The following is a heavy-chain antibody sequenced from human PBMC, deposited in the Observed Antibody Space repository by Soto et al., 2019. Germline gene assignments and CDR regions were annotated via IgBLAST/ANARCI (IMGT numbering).Heavy chain of an antibody. CDR3: ARPRRDDGDYDSWFDP. CDR1: GFSVSVSG. Sequence: EVQVVESGGGLVQPGGSLKLSCAASGFSVSVSGLHWVRQAPGKGLEWLGRIRGKTNNYATAYAASVKGRFIISRDDSENTAYLQMNSLKAEDTAVYYCARPRRDDGDYDSWFDPWGRGTLVTVSS. CDR2: IRGKTNNYAT. V-gene: IGHV3-73*01. J-gene: IGHJ5*02. D-gene: IGHD4-17*01.